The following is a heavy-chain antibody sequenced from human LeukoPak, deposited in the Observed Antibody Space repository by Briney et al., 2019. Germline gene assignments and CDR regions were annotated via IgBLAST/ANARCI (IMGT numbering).Heavy chain of an antibody. V-gene: IGHV1-2*02. D-gene: IGHD3-3*01. CDR2: IDPNSGGT. J-gene: IGHJ5*02. Sequence: ASVKVSCKASGYTFTGYYMHWVRQAPGQGLEWMGWIDPNSGGTNYAQKFQGRVTMTRDTSISTAYMELSRLRSDDTAVYYCARGWEWAVEFNNWFDPWGQGTLVTVSS. CDR3: ARGWEWAVEFNNWFDP. CDR1: GYTFTGYY.